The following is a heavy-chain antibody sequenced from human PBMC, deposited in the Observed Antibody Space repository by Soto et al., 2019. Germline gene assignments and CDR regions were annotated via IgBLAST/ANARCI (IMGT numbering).Heavy chain of an antibody. J-gene: IGHJ4*02. V-gene: IGHV6-1*01. CDR3: AREVVAVIANPNTIDY. CDR1: GDSVSSNSAA. CDR2: TYYRSKWYN. D-gene: IGHD2-21*02. Sequence: SQTLSLTCAISGDSVSSNSAAWNWIRQSPSRGLEWLGRTYYRSKWYNDYAVSVKSRITINPDTSKNQFSLQLNSVTPEDTAVYYCAREVVAVIANPNTIDYWGQRTLVTVSS.